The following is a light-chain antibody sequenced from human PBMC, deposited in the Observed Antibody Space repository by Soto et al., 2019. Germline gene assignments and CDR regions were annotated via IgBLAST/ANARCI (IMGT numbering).Light chain of an antibody. CDR2: DAS. J-gene: IGKJ5*01. Sequence: DIQMTQSPSSLSASVGDRVTISCRASQSISSYLNWYQQKPGKAPNLLMYDASSLEGGVPSRFSGSGSGTDFTLTISSLQPEDFATYYCQQSYSTPITFGQGTRLEIK. V-gene: IGKV1-39*01. CDR3: QQSYSTPIT. CDR1: QSISSY.